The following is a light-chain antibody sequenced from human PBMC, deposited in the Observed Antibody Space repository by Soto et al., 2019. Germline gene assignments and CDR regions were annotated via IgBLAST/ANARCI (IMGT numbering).Light chain of an antibody. CDR1: DIARKT. CDR3: QVWDISSDHHV. J-gene: IGLJ1*01. Sequence: SYELTQPPSVSVAPGQTARITCGGNDIARKTVHWYQQKPGQAPVLVVYDDDERPSGIPERFSGPNSGNTATLTISRVEAGDEADYYCQVWDISSDHHVFGTGTKVTV. V-gene: IGLV3-21*02. CDR2: DDD.